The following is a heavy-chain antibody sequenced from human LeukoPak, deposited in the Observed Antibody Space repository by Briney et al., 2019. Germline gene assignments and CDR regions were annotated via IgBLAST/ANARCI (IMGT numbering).Heavy chain of an antibody. Sequence: GGSLRLSCAASGFTFSGYAMHWVRQAPGKGLEWVAVISYDGSNKYYADPVKGRFTISRDNSKNTLYLQMNSLRAEDTAVYYCARDRVKVFDYWGQGTLVTVSS. CDR3: ARDRVKVFDY. CDR2: ISYDGSNK. CDR1: GFTFSGYA. V-gene: IGHV3-30*04. J-gene: IGHJ4*02. D-gene: IGHD3-16*02.